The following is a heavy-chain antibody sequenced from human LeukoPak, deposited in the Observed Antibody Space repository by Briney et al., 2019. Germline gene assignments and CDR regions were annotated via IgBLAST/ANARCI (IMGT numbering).Heavy chain of an antibody. Sequence: GGYLRLSCPGSGFTFSSAWMTWVRQVPGKGLEWVGHIKSRTDGGTTDYAAPVKGRFTISRDDAKNTVYLQRNSLKTEDSAVYFCATEFYSKGYNFWGQGTLVIVSS. D-gene: IGHD5-24*01. CDR1: GFTFSSAW. J-gene: IGHJ4*02. CDR2: IKSRTDGGTT. V-gene: IGHV3-15*01. CDR3: ATEFYSKGYNF.